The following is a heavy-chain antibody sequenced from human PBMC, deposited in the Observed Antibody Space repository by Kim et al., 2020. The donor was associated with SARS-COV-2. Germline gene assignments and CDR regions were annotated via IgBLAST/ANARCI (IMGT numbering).Heavy chain of an antibody. CDR3: ARGAYCRGGICFPPGGY. D-gene: IGHD2-15*01. J-gene: IGHJ4*02. V-gene: IGHV1-3*01. CDR2: INAANGNT. CDR1: GYSFTAYT. Sequence: ASVKVSCKASGYSFTAYTIHWVRQAPGQRLEWMGWINAANGNTEFSQKCQGRVTSTRDTSATTVHMEVSSLRSEDTAVYYCARGAYCRGGICFPPGGYWGQGTLVTVSS.